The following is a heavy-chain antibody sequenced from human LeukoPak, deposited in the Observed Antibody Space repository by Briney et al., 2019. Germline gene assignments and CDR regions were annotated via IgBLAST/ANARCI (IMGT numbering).Heavy chain of an antibody. CDR3: ARVDPFDY. CDR2: ISTTSSTI. CDR1: GFTFSSYE. J-gene: IGHJ4*02. Sequence: GGSLRLSCAASGFTFSSYEMNWVRQAPGKGLEWVSFISTTSSTIYYADSVKGRFTISRDNAKNSLYLQMTSLSAEDTAVYYCARVDPFDYWGQGTVVLVSS. V-gene: IGHV3-48*03. D-gene: IGHD3-9*01.